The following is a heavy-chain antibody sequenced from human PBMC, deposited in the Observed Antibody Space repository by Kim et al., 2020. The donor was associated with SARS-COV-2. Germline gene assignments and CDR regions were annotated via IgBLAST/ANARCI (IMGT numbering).Heavy chain of an antibody. CDR3: SRPVAAYAAFDV. D-gene: IGHD3-16*01. Sequence: SETLSLTCTVSGSSVSSDSYFWSWIRQSPGKKLEWIVYIFYTGNTKYNPSLQSRLSISLDASKNQFSLNLHSVTAADSAVYYCSRPVAAYAAFDVWGQG. CDR2: IFYTGNT. CDR1: GSSVSSDSYF. J-gene: IGHJ3*01. V-gene: IGHV4-61*01.